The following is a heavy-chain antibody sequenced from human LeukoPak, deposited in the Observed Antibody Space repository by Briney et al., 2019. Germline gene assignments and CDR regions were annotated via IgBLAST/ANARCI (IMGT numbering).Heavy chain of an antibody. CDR1: GYTFTSYY. V-gene: IGHV1-69*06. CDR2: IIPIFGTA. Sequence: ASVKVSCKASGYTFTSYYMHWVRQAPGQGLEWMGGIIPIFGTANYAQKFQGRVTITADKSTSTAYMELSSLRSEDTAVYYCARDKVSIYDSSGYYYSSDYWGQGTLVTVSS. D-gene: IGHD3-22*01. CDR3: ARDKVSIYDSSGYYYSSDY. J-gene: IGHJ4*02.